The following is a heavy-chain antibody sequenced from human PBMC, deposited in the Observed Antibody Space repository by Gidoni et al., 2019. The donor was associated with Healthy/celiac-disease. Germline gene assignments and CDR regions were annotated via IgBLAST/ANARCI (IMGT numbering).Heavy chain of an antibody. Sequence: QVQLVQSGAEVKKPGSSVKVSCKASGGTFSSYPISWVRQAPGQGLEWMGRIIPILGIANYAQKFQGRVTITADKSTSTAYMELSSLRSEDTAVYYCARETYYYDSSGDGFFDYWGQGTLVTVSS. V-gene: IGHV1-69*09. CDR2: IIPILGIA. J-gene: IGHJ4*02. D-gene: IGHD3-22*01. CDR3: ARETYYYDSSGDGFFDY. CDR1: GGTFSSYP.